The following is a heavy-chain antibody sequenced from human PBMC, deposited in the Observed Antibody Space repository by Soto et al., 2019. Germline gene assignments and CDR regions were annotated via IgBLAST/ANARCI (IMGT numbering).Heavy chain of an antibody. V-gene: IGHV4-34*01. Sequence: QVQLQQWGAGLLKPSETLSLTCAVYGGSFSGYYWSWIRQPPGKGLEWIGEINHSGSTNYNPSLKSRVTISVDTSKNQLSLKLSSVTAADTAVYYCARAEDCGGDCQRGAWFDPWGQGTLVTVSS. CDR2: INHSGST. D-gene: IGHD2-21*02. CDR1: GGSFSGYY. J-gene: IGHJ5*02. CDR3: ARAEDCGGDCQRGAWFDP.